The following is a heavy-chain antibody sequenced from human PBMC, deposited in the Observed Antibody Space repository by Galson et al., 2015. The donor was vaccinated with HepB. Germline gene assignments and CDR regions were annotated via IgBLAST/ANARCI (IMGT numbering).Heavy chain of an antibody. Sequence: APGLSCAASGFTFGDYALHWVRHAPGEGLEGGSGVSWNRGSIGYADSVKGRFTISRDNAKNSLYLQMNSLRAEDTALYYCAEGRQGDSSGWSAFDIWGQGTMVTVSS. CDR3: AEGRQGDSSGWSAFDI. CDR2: VSWNRGSI. D-gene: IGHD3-22*01. J-gene: IGHJ3*02. CDR1: GFTFGDYA. V-gene: IGHV3-9*01.